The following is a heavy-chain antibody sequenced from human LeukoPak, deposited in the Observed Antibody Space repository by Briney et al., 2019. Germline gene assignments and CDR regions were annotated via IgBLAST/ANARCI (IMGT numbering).Heavy chain of an antibody. CDR2: IYYSGST. Sequence: SETLSLTXTVSGGSISSSSYYWGWIRQPPGKGLEWIGSIYYSGSTYYNPSLKSRVTISVDTSKNQFSLKLSSVTAADTAVYYCARRGLTYCSGGSCLLDYWGQGTLVTVSS. J-gene: IGHJ4*02. CDR1: GGSISSSSYY. V-gene: IGHV4-39*01. CDR3: ARRGLTYCSGGSCLLDY. D-gene: IGHD2-15*01.